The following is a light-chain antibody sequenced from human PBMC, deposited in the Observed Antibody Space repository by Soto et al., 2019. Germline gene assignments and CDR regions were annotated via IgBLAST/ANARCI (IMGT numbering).Light chain of an antibody. CDR2: RND. Sequence: QSVLTQPPSASGTPGQRVTLSCSGSGSNIGSHDVYWYQHLPGTAPKVLIYRNDQRPSGVPDRFSASRSGTSASLAISGLRSEDEADYYCVAGDDSLSGRVFGGGTKLAVL. CDR3: VAGDDSLSGRV. J-gene: IGLJ3*02. V-gene: IGLV1-47*02. CDR1: GSNIGSHD.